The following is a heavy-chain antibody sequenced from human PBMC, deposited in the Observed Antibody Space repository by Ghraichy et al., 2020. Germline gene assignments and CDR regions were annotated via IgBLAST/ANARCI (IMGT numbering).Heavy chain of an antibody. CDR3: ARRIAVAGTGWFDP. J-gene: IGHJ5*02. CDR1: GYSFTSYW. V-gene: IGHV5-51*01. CDR2: IYPGDSDT. Sequence: GESLNISCKGSGYSFTSYWIGWVRQMPGKGLEWIGIIYPGDSDTRYSPSFQGQVPISADKSISTAYLQWSSLKASDTAMYYGARRIAVAGTGWFDPWGQGTLGTGSS. D-gene: IGHD6-19*01.